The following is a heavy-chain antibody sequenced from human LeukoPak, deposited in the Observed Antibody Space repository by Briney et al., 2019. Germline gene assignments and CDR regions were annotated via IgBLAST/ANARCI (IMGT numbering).Heavy chain of an antibody. V-gene: IGHV3-53*01. CDR2: TYSDSST. CDR1: GFTVSNNY. J-gene: IGHJ3*02. Sequence: PGGSLRLSCAASGFTVSNNYMSWVRQAPGKGLEWVSITYSDSSTNYADSVKGRFTTSRDTSQNTLSLQMNSLRAEGTAVYYCVRKNRDFNAAFDIWGQGTVVTVSS. CDR3: VRKNRDFNAAFDI. D-gene: IGHD2-21*02.